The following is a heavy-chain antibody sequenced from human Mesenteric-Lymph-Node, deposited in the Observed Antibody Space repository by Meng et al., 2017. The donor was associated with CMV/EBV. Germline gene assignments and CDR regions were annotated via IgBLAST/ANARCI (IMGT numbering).Heavy chain of an antibody. CDR2: IQYGGSDK. V-gene: IGHV3-30*02. CDR3: AKDLPFVGYCSGASCYNFDY. J-gene: IGHJ4*02. Sequence: GGSLRLSCVASGFTFSSYGMHWVRQAPGKGLEWVTFIQYGGSDKYYVDSVKGRFTISRDNSKNTLYLQMNSLRPEDTAVYYCAKDLPFVGYCSGASCYNFDYWGQGTLVTVSS. D-gene: IGHD2-15*01. CDR1: GFTFSSYG.